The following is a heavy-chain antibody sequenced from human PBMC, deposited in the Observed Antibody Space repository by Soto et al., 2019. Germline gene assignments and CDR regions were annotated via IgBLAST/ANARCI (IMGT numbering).Heavy chain of an antibody. CDR2: IDSGGAT. V-gene: IGHV3-53*02. CDR1: GFTVSSSY. D-gene: IGHD6-19*01. Sequence: EVQLVETGGGLIQPGGSFRLSCAASGFTVSSSYMGWVRQAPGKGLEWVSVIDSGGATYYADSVKGQFTISRDISKNIVDLQMNSLRAEDTAVYYCARVFSSGWYVDYWGRGTLVTVSS. J-gene: IGHJ4*02. CDR3: ARVFSSGWYVDY.